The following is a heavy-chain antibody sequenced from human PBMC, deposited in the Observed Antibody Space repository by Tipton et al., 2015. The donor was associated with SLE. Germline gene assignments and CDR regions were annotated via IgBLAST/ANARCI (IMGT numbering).Heavy chain of an antibody. D-gene: IGHD2-8*02. CDR1: GFTFSSYA. CDR2: ISYDGSNK. V-gene: IGHV3-30*04. J-gene: IGHJ6*02. CDR3: ASSLLDYYGRDV. Sequence: SLRLSCAASGFTFSSYAMHWVRQAPGKGLEWVAVISYDGSNKYYADSVKGRFTISRDNSKNTLYLQMNSLRAEDTAVYYCASSLLDYYGRDVWGQGTTVTVSS.